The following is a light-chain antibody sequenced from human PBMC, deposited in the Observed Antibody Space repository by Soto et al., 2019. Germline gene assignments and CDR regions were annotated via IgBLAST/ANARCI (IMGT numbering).Light chain of an antibody. CDR2: GAS. CDR1: QSIRSN. V-gene: IGKV3-15*01. Sequence: EIGLTPSPSPLSLSPWERDTLSCRASQSIRSNYVAWYQQKPGQGRRLLIYGASTRATGIAARFSGRGSGTEFTLTISRLQSEDFAVYYCQQYNNWPLTCGGAPRVNIK. CDR3: QQYNNWPLT. J-gene: IGKJ4*01.